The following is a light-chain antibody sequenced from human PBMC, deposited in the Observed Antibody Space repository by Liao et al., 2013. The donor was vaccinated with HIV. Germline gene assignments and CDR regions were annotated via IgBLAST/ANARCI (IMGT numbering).Light chain of an antibody. J-gene: IGLJ1*01. CDR2: QDS. CDR1: KLGDKY. V-gene: IGLV3-1*01. CDR3: QAWDSSTAV. Sequence: SYELTQPPSVSVSPGQTASITCSGDKLGDKYACWYQQKPGQSPVLVIYQDSKRPSGIPERFSGSNSGNTATLTISGTQAMDEADYYCQAWDSSTAVIGSGTEASV.